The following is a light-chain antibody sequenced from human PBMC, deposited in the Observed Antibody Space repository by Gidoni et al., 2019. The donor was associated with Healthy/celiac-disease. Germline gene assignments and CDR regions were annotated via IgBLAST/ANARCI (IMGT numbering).Light chain of an antibody. Sequence: EIVLTQSPATLSLSPGERATLSCRASQSVSSYLAWYQQKPGQAPRLLIYDASNRATGIPARFSGSGSGTDFTLTISSLETEDFAVYYCQHHHIFGQGTKLEIK. CDR3: QHHHI. CDR1: QSVSSY. V-gene: IGKV3-11*01. CDR2: DAS. J-gene: IGKJ2*01.